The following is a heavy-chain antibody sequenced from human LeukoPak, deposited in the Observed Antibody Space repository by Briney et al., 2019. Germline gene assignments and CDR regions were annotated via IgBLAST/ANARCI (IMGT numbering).Heavy chain of an antibody. D-gene: IGHD2-21*02. J-gene: IGHJ4*02. CDR2: IYYSGST. CDR3: ARGRVVTSPFDY. Sequence: SETLSLTCTVSGGSISSYYWSWLRQPPGKGLEWIGYIYYSGSTNYNPSLKSRVTISVDTSKNQFSLKLSSVTAADTAVYYCARGRVVTSPFDYWGQGTLVTVSS. CDR1: GGSISSYY. V-gene: IGHV4-59*01.